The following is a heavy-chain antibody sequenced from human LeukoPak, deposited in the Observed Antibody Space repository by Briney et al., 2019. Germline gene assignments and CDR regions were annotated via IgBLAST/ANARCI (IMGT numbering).Heavy chain of an antibody. CDR1: GFTFSSYS. CDR2: ISSSSTTI. J-gene: IGHJ4*02. D-gene: IGHD1-26*01. Sequence: PAGGSLRLSCAASGFTFSSYSMNWVRQAPGKGLEWVSYISSSSTTIYYADSVKGRFTISRDNAKNSLYLQMNSLRAEDTAVYYCARDSGSYCFDYWGQGTLVAVSS. V-gene: IGHV3-48*01. CDR3: ARDSGSYCFDY.